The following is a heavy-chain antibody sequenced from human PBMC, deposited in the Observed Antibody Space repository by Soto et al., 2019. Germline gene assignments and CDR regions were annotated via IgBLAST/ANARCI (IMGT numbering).Heavy chain of an antibody. CDR2: IYYSGST. J-gene: IGHJ6*02. Sequence: QVQLQESGPGLVKPSQTLSLTCTVSGASISRGGNYWSWIRQNPGKGLEWIGYIYYSGSTYYNPSLKSRVTISVDTSKTQSTLKLSSVTAADTAVYYCARVSRLGELSYSYYGMDVWGQGTTVTVSS. D-gene: IGHD3-16*02. CDR3: ARVSRLGELSYSYYGMDV. CDR1: GASISRGGNY. V-gene: IGHV4-31*03.